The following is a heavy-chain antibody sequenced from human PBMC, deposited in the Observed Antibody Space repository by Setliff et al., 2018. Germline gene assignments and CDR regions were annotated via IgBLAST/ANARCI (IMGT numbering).Heavy chain of an antibody. J-gene: IGHJ4*02. CDR3: FGAGTCSY. CDR2: INPHGSEK. D-gene: IGHD3-10*01. CDR1: GFTFNTYA. Sequence: GGSLRLSCAASGFTFNTYAMSWVRQAPGKGLGWLASINPHGSEKYYVDSVEGRFTISRDNAKNSLSLQMNSLRTEDTAVYYCFGAGTCSYWGQGTLVTVS. V-gene: IGHV3-7*01.